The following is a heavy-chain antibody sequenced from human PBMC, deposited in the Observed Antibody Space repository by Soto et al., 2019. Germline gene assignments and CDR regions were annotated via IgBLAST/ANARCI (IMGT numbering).Heavy chain of an antibody. J-gene: IGHJ4*02. D-gene: IGHD3-10*01. CDR1: GFTFSDYY. V-gene: IGHV3-11*01. Sequence: QVQLVGSGGGLVKPGGSLRLSCAASGFTFSDYYMTWIRQAPGKGLEWLSYISSSGSTISYADSVKGRFIISRDNAKNSLYLELNSLRAEDTAVYYCPRSLPYGNYYFDFWGQGTLVTVSS. CDR2: ISSSGSTI. CDR3: PRSLPYGNYYFDF.